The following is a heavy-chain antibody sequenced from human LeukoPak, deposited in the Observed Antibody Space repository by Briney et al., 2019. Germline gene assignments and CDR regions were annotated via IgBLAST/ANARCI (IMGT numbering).Heavy chain of an antibody. J-gene: IGHJ4*02. CDR3: AKARYSYGSADY. D-gene: IGHD5-18*01. CDR2: ISSSGGST. CDR1: GFTFSSYA. V-gene: IGHV3-23*01. Sequence: GGSLRLSCAASGFTFSSYAMSWVRQAPGKGLEWVSAISSSGGSTYYADSVKGRFTISRDNSKNTLYLQMNSLRAEDTAVYYCAKARYSYGSADYWGQGTLVTVSS.